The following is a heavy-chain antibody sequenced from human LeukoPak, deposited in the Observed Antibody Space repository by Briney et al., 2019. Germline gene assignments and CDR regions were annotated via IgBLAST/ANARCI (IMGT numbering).Heavy chain of an antibody. CDR2: ISTSNGDK. J-gene: IGHJ4*02. CDR1: GSTFPSHA. Sequence: RASVKVSCEASGSTFPSHAITWLRQAPGLGPEWMGWISTSNGDKNYVQNLQGRITLTIDTSTTTAYMELRSLRSDDTAIYYCATRGITAARLDYWGQGTLVTVSS. V-gene: IGHV1-18*04. CDR3: ATRGITAARLDY. D-gene: IGHD2-2*01.